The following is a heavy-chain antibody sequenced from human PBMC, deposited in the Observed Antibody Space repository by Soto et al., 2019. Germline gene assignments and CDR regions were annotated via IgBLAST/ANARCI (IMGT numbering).Heavy chain of an antibody. J-gene: IGHJ4*02. V-gene: IGHV4-34*01. CDR2: INHSGST. CDR3: ARKYCSGGSCYYFDY. Sequence: SETLSLTCAVYGGSFSGYYWSWIRQPPGKGLEWIGEINHSGSTNYNPSLKSRVTISVDTSKNQFSLKLSSVTAADTAVYYCARKYCSGGSCYYFDYWGQGTLVTVSS. CDR1: GGSFSGYY. D-gene: IGHD2-15*01.